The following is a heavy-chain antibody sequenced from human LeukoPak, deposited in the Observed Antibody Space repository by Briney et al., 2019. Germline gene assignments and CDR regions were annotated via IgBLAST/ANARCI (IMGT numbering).Heavy chain of an antibody. CDR3: GRWFGDGSGSWTAFDI. CDR1: GGSLRSYY. CDR2: IYYSGST. V-gene: IGHV4-59*01. Sequence: SETLSLTCTVSGGSLRSYYWSWIRQPPGKGLEWIGYIYYSGSTNYNPSLKSRVTISVDTSKNQFSLKLSSVTAADTAVYYCGRWFGDGSGSWTAFDIWGQGTMVTVSS. J-gene: IGHJ3*02. D-gene: IGHD3-10*01.